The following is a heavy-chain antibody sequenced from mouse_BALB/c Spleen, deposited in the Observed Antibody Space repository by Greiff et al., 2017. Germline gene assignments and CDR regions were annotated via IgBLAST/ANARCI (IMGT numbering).Heavy chain of an antibody. V-gene: IGHV1-54*01. J-gene: IGHJ3*01. CDR2: INPGSGGT. CDR3: ARSGRVRAWFAY. Sequence: VHLVESGAELVRPGTSVKVSCKASGYAFTNYLIEWVKQRPGQGLEWIGVINPGSGGTNYNEKFKGKATLTADKSSSTAYMQLSSLTSDDSAVYFCARSGRVRAWFAYWGQGTLVTVSA. D-gene: IGHD2-14*01. CDR1: GYAFTNYL.